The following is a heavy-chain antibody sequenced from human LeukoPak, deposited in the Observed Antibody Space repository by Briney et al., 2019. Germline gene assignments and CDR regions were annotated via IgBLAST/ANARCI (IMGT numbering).Heavy chain of an antibody. CDR2: INHSGST. Sequence: SETLSLTCAVYGGSFSGYYWSWIRQPPGKGLEWIGEINHSGSTNYNPSLKSRVTISVDPSKNLFSLKLSSVTAADTAVYYCARARYSDFYGMDVWGQGTTVTVSS. D-gene: IGHD3-10*01. CDR3: ARARYSDFYGMDV. CDR1: GGSFSGYY. V-gene: IGHV4-34*01. J-gene: IGHJ6*02.